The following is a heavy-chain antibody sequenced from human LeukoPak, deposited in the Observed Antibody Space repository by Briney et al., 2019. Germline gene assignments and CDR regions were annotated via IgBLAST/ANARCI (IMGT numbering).Heavy chain of an antibody. D-gene: IGHD1-26*01. Sequence: GGSLRLSCAASGFTFSSYWMSWVRQAPGKGLEWVANIKQDGSEKYYVDSVKGRFTISRDNAKNLLYLQMNSLRAEDTAVYYCARVAGGSYYGYRFDPWGQGTLVTVSS. CDR2: IKQDGSEK. CDR1: GFTFSSYW. CDR3: ARVAGGSYYGYRFDP. J-gene: IGHJ5*02. V-gene: IGHV3-7*01.